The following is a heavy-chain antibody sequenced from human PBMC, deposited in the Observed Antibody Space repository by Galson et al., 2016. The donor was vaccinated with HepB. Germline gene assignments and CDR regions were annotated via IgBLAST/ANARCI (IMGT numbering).Heavy chain of an antibody. CDR1: GLAFSYHV. Sequence: SLRLSCAGSGLAFSYHVMYWVRQAPGKGLEWVSAIRGSDNVPTYADSVKGRFTIFRDDSKNAVFLQMNSLRADYTAIYYCAKLGVRVATGGVDYWGQGTLVTVSS. J-gene: IGHJ4*02. CDR2: IRGSDNVP. D-gene: IGHD3-10*01. CDR3: AKLGVRVATGGVDY. V-gene: IGHV3-23*01.